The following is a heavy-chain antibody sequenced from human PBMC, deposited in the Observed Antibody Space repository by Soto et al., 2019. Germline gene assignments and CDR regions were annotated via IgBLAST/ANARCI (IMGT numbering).Heavy chain of an antibody. CDR2: ISWNSGSI. CDR3: AKGKKGYSSGWYSPYDAFDI. D-gene: IGHD6-19*01. V-gene: IGHV3-9*01. Sequence: EVQLVESGGGLVQPGRSLRLSCAASGFTFDDYAMHWVRQAPGKGLEWVSGISWNSGSIGYADSVKGRFTISRDNAKNSLYLQMNSLRAEDTALYYCAKGKKGYSSGWYSPYDAFDIWGQGIMVTVSS. J-gene: IGHJ3*02. CDR1: GFTFDDYA.